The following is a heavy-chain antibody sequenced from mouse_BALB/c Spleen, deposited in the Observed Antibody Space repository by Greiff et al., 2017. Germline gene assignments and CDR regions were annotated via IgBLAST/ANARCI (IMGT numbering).Heavy chain of an antibody. J-gene: IGHJ4*01. CDR3: ARSYCYGYDGAMDY. Sequence: EVQLQQSGAELVKPGASVKLSCTASGFNINDSYMHWVKQRPEQGLEWIGRIDPANGNTKYDPKFQGKATITADTSSNTAYLQLSSLTSEDTAVYYCARSYCYGYDGAMDYWGQGTSVTVSS. CDR1: GFNINDSY. V-gene: IGHV14-3*02. CDR2: IDPANGNT. D-gene: IGHD2-2*01.